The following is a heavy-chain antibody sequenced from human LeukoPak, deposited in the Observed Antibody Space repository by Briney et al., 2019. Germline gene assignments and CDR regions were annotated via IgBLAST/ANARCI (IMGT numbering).Heavy chain of an antibody. V-gene: IGHV4-59*01. CDR3: ARGNDYGDYGGLFDI. Sequence: SETLSLTCTVSGGSISSYYWSWIRQPPGKGLEWIGYIYYSGSTNYNPSLKSRVTISVDTSKNQFSLKLSSVTAADTAVYYCARGNDYGDYGGLFDIWGQGTMVTVSS. CDR1: GGSISSYY. D-gene: IGHD4-17*01. CDR2: IYYSGST. J-gene: IGHJ3*02.